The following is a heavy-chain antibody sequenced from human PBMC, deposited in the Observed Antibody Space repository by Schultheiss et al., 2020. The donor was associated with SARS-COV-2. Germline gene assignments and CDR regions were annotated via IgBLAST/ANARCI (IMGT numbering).Heavy chain of an antibody. CDR1: GGSFSGYY. CDR2: IYTSGST. J-gene: IGHJ3*02. Sequence: SETLSLTCAVYGGSFSGYYWSWIRQPAGKGLEWIGRIYTSGSTNYNPSLKSRVTMSVDTSKNQFSLKLSSVTAADTAVYYCARGQLTMISPDAFDIWGQGTMVTVSS. D-gene: IGHD3-22*01. V-gene: IGHV4-59*10. CDR3: ARGQLTMISPDAFDI.